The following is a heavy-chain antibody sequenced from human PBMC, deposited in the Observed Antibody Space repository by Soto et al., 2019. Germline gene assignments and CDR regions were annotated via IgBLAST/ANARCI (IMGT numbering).Heavy chain of an antibody. J-gene: IGHJ5*01. CDR1: GFTFSTYS. V-gene: IGHV3-30*04. CDR2: ISYNGRNI. CDR3: ARDFYKDFWSGALDS. D-gene: IGHD3-3*02. Sequence: GGSLRLSCVASGFTFSTYSVQWIRQTPGKGLEWVALISYNGRNIYYADSVKGRFTISRDNSKNTLYLQMDSLRGGDTAVYYCARDFYKDFWSGALDSWGQGTLVTVSS.